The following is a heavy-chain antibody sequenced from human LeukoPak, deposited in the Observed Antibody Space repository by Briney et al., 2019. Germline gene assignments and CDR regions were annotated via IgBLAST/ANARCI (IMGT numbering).Heavy chain of an antibody. J-gene: IGHJ3*02. CDR1: GDSISSGDYY. CDR2: ISSSGST. D-gene: IGHD3-22*01. Sequence: SETLSLTCTVSGDSISSGDYYWSWIRQPAGRGLEWIGRISSSGSTHNNPSLKRRVTISVETSKTQFSLKLSSVTAADTAVYFCARGPYSYDSSGAFDIWGQGTMVTVSS. V-gene: IGHV4-61*02. CDR3: ARGPYSYDSSGAFDI.